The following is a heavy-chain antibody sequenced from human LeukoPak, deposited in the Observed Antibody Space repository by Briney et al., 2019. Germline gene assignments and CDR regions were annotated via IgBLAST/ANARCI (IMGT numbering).Heavy chain of an antibody. CDR2: IYYSGST. CDR1: GGSLSSSSYY. V-gene: IGHV4-39*07. J-gene: IGHJ4*02. Sequence: SETLSLTCTVSGGSLSSSSYYWGWIRQPPGKGLEWIGSIYYSGSTYYNPSLKSRVTISVDTSKNQFSLKLSSVAAADTAVYYCARDSSSWSGGFDYWGQGTLVTVSS. CDR3: ARDSSSWSGGFDY. D-gene: IGHD6-13*01.